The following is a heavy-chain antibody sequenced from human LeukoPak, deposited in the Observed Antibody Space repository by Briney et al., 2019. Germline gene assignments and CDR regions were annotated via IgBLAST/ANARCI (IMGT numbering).Heavy chain of an antibody. V-gene: IGHV3-23*01. J-gene: IGHJ5*02. CDR3: AKEPSYCTNGVCYSRVFDR. D-gene: IGHD2-8*01. CDR1: GFTFSSYA. CDR2: ISGSGDGT. Sequence: GGSPRLSCAASGFTFSSYAMSWVRQAPGKGLEWVSAISGSGDGTYYADSVKGRFTISRDNSKNTLYLQMSGLRAEDTAVYYCAKEPSYCTNGVCYSRVFDRWGQGTLVTVSS.